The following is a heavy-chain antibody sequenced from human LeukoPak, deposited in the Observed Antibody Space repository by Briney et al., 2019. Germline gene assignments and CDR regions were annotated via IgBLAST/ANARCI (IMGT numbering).Heavy chain of an antibody. CDR2: ILDDGSNE. CDR1: GFTFRSFG. V-gene: IGHV3-30*18. Sequence: GRSLRLSYRASGFTFRSFGMNWVRQAPGKGLEWVAVILDDGSNEYYAESVKGRFSISRDNSKDTLYLQMSSLREDDTAMYYCAKLGYRYGDYWGQGTLVTVSS. J-gene: IGHJ4*02. D-gene: IGHD5-18*01. CDR3: AKLGYRYGDY.